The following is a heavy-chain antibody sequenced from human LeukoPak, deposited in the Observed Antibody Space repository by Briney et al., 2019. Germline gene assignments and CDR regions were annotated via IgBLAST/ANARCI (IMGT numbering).Heavy chain of an antibody. V-gene: IGHV1-8*01. D-gene: IGHD6-13*01. CDR3: ARGDSSSSHYYYYGMDV. J-gene: IGHJ6*02. CDR1: GYTFTSYD. Sequence: GASVKVSCKASGYTFTSYDFNWLRQATGQGPEWMGWMNPNSGATGYAQKFQGRVTMTRSASINTAYMELTDLRSEDTAVYYCARGDSSSSHYYYYGMDVWGQGTTVTVSS. CDR2: MNPNSGAT.